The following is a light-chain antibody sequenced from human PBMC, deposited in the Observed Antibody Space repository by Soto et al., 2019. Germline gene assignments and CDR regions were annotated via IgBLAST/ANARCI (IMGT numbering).Light chain of an antibody. CDR2: DSN. J-gene: IGLJ2*01. CDR3: ATWDRSLTGEV. CDR1: SSNIGNNY. Sequence: QSVLTQPPSVSAAPGQKVTISCSGSSSNIGNNYVSWFQQLPGTAPKLLIYDSNKRPSGIPDRFSGSKSGTSATLDITGLQTGDEADYYGATWDRSLTGEVFGGGTKLTVL. V-gene: IGLV1-51*01.